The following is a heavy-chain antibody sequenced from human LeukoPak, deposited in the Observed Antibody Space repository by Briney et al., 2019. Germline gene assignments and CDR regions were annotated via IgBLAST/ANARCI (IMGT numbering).Heavy chain of an antibody. CDR2: ISGSGGST. CDR1: GFTFSSYA. J-gene: IGHJ4*02. Sequence: GGSLRLSCAASGFTFSSYAMSWVRQAPGKGLEWVSAISGSGGSTYYADSVKGRFTISRDNAKNSLYLQMNSLRAEDTAVYYCARDLTEGYYDSSGLHFDYWGQGTLVTVSS. V-gene: IGHV3-23*01. CDR3: ARDLTEGYYDSSGLHFDY. D-gene: IGHD3-22*01.